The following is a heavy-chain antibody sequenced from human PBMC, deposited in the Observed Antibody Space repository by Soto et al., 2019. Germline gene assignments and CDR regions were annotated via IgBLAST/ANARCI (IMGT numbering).Heavy chain of an antibody. CDR1: GFIFKDFA. Sequence: DVQLFESGGGLVEPGKSLRLSCAASGFIFKDFAMSWVRQAPGRGLEWVSTITTSGDITYSADSVRGRFTISRDNSANTLFLSMGGLRGDDTATYYCTRGDSTGFFDPSTGYSTPDQWGQGTLVTVSS. CDR3: TRGDSTGFFDPSTGYSTPDQ. CDR2: ITTSGDIT. J-gene: IGHJ5*02. D-gene: IGHD2-15*01. V-gene: IGHV3-23*01.